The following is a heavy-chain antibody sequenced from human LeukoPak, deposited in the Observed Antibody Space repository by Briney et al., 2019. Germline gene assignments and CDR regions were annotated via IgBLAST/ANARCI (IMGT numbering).Heavy chain of an antibody. Sequence: GGSLRLSCAASGFTFSSYSMNWVRQAPGKGLEWVSSVSSSSSYIYYADSVKGRFTISRDNAKNSLYLQMNSLRAEDTAVYYCARDLEYCSGGSCCDWFDPWGQGTLVTVSS. CDR2: VSSSSSYI. V-gene: IGHV3-21*01. CDR1: GFTFSSYS. J-gene: IGHJ5*02. D-gene: IGHD2-15*01. CDR3: ARDLEYCSGGSCCDWFDP.